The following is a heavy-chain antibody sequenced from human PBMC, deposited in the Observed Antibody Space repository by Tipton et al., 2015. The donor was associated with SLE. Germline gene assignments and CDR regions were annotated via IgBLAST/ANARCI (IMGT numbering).Heavy chain of an antibody. J-gene: IGHJ4*02. D-gene: IGHD4-17*01. V-gene: IGHV3-30*02. Sequence: SLRLSCTASGFTFSSHFIHWVRQAPGKGLEWVAFIRYDGSNKYYADSVKGRFTISRDNSKNTLYLQMNSLRAEDTAVYYCAKDWDYGDSYWGQGTLVTVSS. CDR1: GFTFSSHF. CDR2: IRYDGSNK. CDR3: AKDWDYGDSY.